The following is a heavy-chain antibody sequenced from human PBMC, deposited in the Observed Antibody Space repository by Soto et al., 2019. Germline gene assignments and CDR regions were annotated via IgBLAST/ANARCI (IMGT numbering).Heavy chain of an antibody. CDR2: ISAYNGNT. CDR1: GYTFTSYG. D-gene: IGHD3-3*02. V-gene: IGHV1-18*01. Sequence: ASVKVSCKASGYTFTSYGISWVRQAPGQGLEWMGWISAYNGNTNYAQKLQGRVTMTTDTSTSTAYMGLKSLRSDDTAVYYCARALAQNWFDPWGQGTLVTVSS. CDR3: ARALAQNWFDP. J-gene: IGHJ5*02.